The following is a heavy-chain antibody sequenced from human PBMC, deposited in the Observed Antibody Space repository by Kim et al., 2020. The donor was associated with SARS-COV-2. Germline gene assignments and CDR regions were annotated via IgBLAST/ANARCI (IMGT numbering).Heavy chain of an antibody. CDR3: ARGTLVTMIIVVNSHYFDY. CDR1: GGSFSGYD. Sequence: SETLSLTCAVYGGSFSGYDWTWIRQPPGKGLEWIGEISHRGTTSYNPSLMSRVTISADSSKNQFSLNLRSVTAADTAVYFCARGTLVTMIIVVNSHYFDYWGQGTQVTVSS. CDR2: ISHRGTT. D-gene: IGHD3-22*01. J-gene: IGHJ4*02. V-gene: IGHV4-34*01.